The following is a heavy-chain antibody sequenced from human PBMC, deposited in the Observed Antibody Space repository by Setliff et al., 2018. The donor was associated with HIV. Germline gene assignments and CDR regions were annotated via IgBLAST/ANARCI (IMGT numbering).Heavy chain of an antibody. D-gene: IGHD3-10*01. J-gene: IGHJ5*02. V-gene: IGHV4-31*01. CDR2: MSYTGIN. CDR1: GGSVSSSTYY. Sequence: LSLTCTVSGGSVSSSTYYWNWFRQSPGKGLEWIGYMSYTGINNYNPSLKSLVTISLDTSKNQFSQKLTSVTAADTAVVYCARAPYVSXXFGWFDPWGQGTLVTVSS. CDR3: ARAPYVSXXFGWFDP.